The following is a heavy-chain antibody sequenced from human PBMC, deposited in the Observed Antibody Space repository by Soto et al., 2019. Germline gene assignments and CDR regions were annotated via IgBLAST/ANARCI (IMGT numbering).Heavy chain of an antibody. J-gene: IGHJ4*02. V-gene: IGHV1-69*01. CDR1: VGTFSSYA. CDR3: ARDPGYSSSWTPDHDDY. CDR2: IIPIFGTA. D-gene: IGHD6-13*01. Sequence: QVQLVQSGAEVKKPGSSVKVSCKASVGTFSSYAISWVRQAPGQGLEWMGGIIPIFGTANYAQKFQGRVTITADESTSTADMELSSLRSEDTAVYYCARDPGYSSSWTPDHDDYWGQGTLVTVSS.